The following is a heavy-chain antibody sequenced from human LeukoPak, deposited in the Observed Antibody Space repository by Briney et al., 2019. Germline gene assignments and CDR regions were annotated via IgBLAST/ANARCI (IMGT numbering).Heavy chain of an antibody. CDR3: ARAEVYYYDSSGYYRNYYYYYGMDV. J-gene: IGHJ6*02. V-gene: IGHV3-66*01. D-gene: IGHD3-22*01. CDR1: GFTFSNYA. CDR2: IYSGGST. Sequence: PGGSLRLSCAASGFTFSNYAMSWVRQTPGKGLEWVSVIYSGGSTYYADSVKGRFTISRDNSKNTLYLQMNSLRAEDTAVYYCARAEVYYYDSSGYYRNYYYYYGMDVWGQGTTVTVSS.